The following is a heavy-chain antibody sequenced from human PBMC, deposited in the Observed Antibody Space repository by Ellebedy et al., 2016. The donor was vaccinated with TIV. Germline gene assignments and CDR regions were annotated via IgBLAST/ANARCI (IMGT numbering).Heavy chain of an antibody. J-gene: IGHJ5*02. V-gene: IGHV4-59*08. CDR1: GGSISSYY. D-gene: IGHD3-16*01. CDR3: AKHERGWFDP. CDR2: IYYSGST. Sequence: MPSETLSLTCTVSGGSISSYYWSWIRQPPGKGLEWIGYIYYSGSTNYNPSLKSRVTISVDTSKNQFSLKLSSVTAADTAVYYCAKHERGWFDPWGQGTLVTVSS.